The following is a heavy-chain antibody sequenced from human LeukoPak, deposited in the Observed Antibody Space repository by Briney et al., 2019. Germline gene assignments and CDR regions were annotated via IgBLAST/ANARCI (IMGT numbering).Heavy chain of an antibody. Sequence: GGSLRLSCAASGFTFSSYGVHWGRQAPGKGLEWVAVIWYDGSNKYYADSVKGRFTISRDNSKNTLYLQMYSLRAEDTAVYYCARLALIAAPGTPWGEYWGHGTLLTVSS. D-gene: IGHD6-13*01. CDR3: ARLALIAAPGTPWGEY. V-gene: IGHV3-33*01. CDR1: GFTFSSYG. CDR2: IWYDGSNK. J-gene: IGHJ4*01.